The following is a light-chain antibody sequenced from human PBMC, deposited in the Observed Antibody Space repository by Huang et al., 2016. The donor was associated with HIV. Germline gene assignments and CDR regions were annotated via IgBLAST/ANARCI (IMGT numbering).Light chain of an antibody. V-gene: IGKV3-11*01. CDR2: SAS. Sequence: EIVLTQSPATLSLSPGERATLSCRASQSVGSYFAWYQQKPGQPPRLLIYSASMRATGSPARFSGSGSGTDFTLTISSLEPEDFAVYYCQHRSDWPQITFGQGTRLEIK. J-gene: IGKJ5*01. CDR3: QHRSDWPQIT. CDR1: QSVGSY.